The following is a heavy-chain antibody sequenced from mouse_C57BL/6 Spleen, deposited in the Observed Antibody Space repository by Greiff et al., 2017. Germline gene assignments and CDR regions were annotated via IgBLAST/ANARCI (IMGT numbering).Heavy chain of an antibody. CDR3: ARGTEAY. J-gene: IGHJ3*01. D-gene: IGHD3-3*01. CDR1: GYTFTSYW. Sequence: QVQLQQPGAELVRPGTSVKLSCKASGYTFTSYWMHWVKQRPGQGLEWIGVIDPSDSYTNYNQKFKGKATLTVDTSSSTAYMQLSSLPSEDSAVYYCARGTEAYWGQGTLVTVSA. V-gene: IGHV1-59*01. CDR2: IDPSDSYT.